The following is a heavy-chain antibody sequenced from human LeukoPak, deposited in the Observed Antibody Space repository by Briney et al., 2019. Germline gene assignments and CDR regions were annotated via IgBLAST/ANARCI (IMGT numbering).Heavy chain of an antibody. CDR2: TYYRSKWYN. Sequence: SQTLSLTCAISGDSVSSNSAAWNWIRQSPSRGLEWLGRTYYRSKWYNDYAVSVKSRITINVDTSKNQFSLQLYSVTPEDTAVYYCAKGETTVTPNWFGPWGQGTLVTVSS. CDR1: GDSVSSNSAA. CDR3: AKGETTVTPNWFGP. V-gene: IGHV6-1*01. J-gene: IGHJ5*02. D-gene: IGHD4-17*01.